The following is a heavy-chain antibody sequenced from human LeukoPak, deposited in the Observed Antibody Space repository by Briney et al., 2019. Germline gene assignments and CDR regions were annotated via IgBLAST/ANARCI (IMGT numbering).Heavy chain of an antibody. V-gene: IGHV1-2*02. CDR3: ARDPVDGYSHYDY. Sequence: ASVKVSCKTSGYTLTDYHMIWVRQARGQGLEWMAWMKPKSGGTIYAQQFQGRVTVTRDTSISTAFMELTSLRSDDTAIYYCARDPVDGYSHYDYWGQGTPVTVSS. D-gene: IGHD5-24*01. J-gene: IGHJ4*02. CDR2: MKPKSGGT. CDR1: GYTLTDYH.